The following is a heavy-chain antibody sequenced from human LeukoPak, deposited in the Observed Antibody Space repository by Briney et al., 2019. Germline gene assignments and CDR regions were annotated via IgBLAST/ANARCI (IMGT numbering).Heavy chain of an antibody. V-gene: IGHV5-51*01. J-gene: IGHJ6*03. Sequence: GESLRISCKGSGYSFTSYWIGWVRQMPGKGLEWMGIIYPGDSDTRYSPSFQGQVTISADKSISTAYLQWSSLKASDTAMYYCARDGYGGKIKPGRDSYYYYMDVWGKGTTVTVSS. D-gene: IGHD4-23*01. CDR1: GYSFTSYW. CDR3: ARDGYGGKIKPGRDSYYYYMDV. CDR2: IYPGDSDT.